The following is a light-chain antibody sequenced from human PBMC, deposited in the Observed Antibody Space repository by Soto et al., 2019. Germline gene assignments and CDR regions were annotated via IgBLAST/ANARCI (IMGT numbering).Light chain of an antibody. CDR2: AAS. CDR3: QQSYSTPRT. Sequence: DIQMTQSPSSLSASLGDRVTIXXRASLPISNYLAWYQQKPGKAPKLXIYAASSLQSGVPSRFSGSGAGTDFTLTISSLQPEDFATYYCQQSYSTPRTFGQGTKVDIK. V-gene: IGKV1-39*01. J-gene: IGKJ1*01. CDR1: LPISNY.